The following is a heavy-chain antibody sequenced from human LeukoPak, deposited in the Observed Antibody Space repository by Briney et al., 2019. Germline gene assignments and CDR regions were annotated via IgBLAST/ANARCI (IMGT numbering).Heavy chain of an antibody. V-gene: IGHV4-59*01. CDR1: GGSITSYY. CDR2: IYYSGST. CDR3: ATRKLGNDY. Sequence: SETLSLTCTVSGGSITSYYWSWIRQPPGKGLEWIGYIYYSGSTNYNPSLKSRVTISVDTSKNQFSLKLYSVTAADTAVYYCATRKLGNDYWGQGTLVTVSS. D-gene: IGHD7-27*01. J-gene: IGHJ4*02.